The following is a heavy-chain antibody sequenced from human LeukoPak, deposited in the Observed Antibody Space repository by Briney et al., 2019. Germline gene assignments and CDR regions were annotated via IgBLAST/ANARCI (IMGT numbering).Heavy chain of an antibody. D-gene: IGHD3-22*01. CDR1: GGSISSSNW. Sequence: SGTLSLTCAVSGGSISSSNWWSWVRQPPGKGLEWIGEIYHSGITKYNPSLKSRVTISVDTSKNQFSLKLSSVTAADTAVYYCARGPYGYYSDYWGQGTLVTVSS. CDR2: IYHSGIT. CDR3: ARGPYGYYSDY. V-gene: IGHV4-4*02. J-gene: IGHJ4*02.